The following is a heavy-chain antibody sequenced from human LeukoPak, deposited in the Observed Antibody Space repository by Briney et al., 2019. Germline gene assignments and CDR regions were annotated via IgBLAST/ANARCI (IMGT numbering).Heavy chain of an antibody. D-gene: IGHD6-13*01. CDR3: AKDVYSSRWNHYEYFQH. Sequence: GRSLRLSCAASGFTFSSYGMHWVRQAPGKGLEWVAVISYDGSNKYYADSVKGRFTISRDNSKNTLYLQMNSLRAEDTAVYYCAKDVYSSRWNHYEYFQHWGQGTLVTVSS. J-gene: IGHJ1*01. V-gene: IGHV3-30*18. CDR1: GFTFSSYG. CDR2: ISYDGSNK.